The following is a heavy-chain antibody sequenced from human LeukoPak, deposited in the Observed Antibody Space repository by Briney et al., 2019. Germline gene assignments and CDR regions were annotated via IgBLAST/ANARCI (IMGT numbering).Heavy chain of an antibody. J-gene: IGHJ6*02. CDR1: GGSTSSYY. V-gene: IGHV4-59*08. Sequence: SETLSLTCTVSGGSTSSYYWSWIRQPPGKGLEWIGYIYYSGSTNYNPSLKSRVTISVDTSKNQFSLKLSSVTAADTAVYYCARLSEDYGMDVWGQGTTVTVSS. CDR3: ARLSEDYGMDV. D-gene: IGHD5/OR15-5a*01. CDR2: IYYSGST.